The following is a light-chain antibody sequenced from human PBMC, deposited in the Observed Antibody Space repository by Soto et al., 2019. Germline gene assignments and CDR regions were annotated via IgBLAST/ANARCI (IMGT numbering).Light chain of an antibody. CDR2: DAS. J-gene: IGKJ3*01. V-gene: IGKV1-5*01. Sequence: DIQMTQSPSTLSASVGDRVTITCRASQSISRSLAWYQQKPGKAPNLLIFDASSLGGGVPSRFSRSGVWPEFSRNITNLQPADFATYYCQQYSDFLISFGPGTTVDFK. CDR1: QSISRS. CDR3: QQYSDFLIS.